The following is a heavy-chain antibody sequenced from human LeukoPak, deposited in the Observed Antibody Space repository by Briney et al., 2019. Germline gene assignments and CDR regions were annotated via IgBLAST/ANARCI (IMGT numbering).Heavy chain of an antibody. CDR3: ARWGFGGVLDAFDI. CDR1: GGSISSYY. Sequence: SQTLSLTCTVSGGSISSYYWSWIRQPPGKGLEWIGYIYYSGSTNYNPSLKSRVTISVDTSKNQFSLKLSSVTAADTAVYYCARWGFGGVLDAFDIWGQGTMVTVSS. CDR2: IYYSGST. J-gene: IGHJ3*02. V-gene: IGHV4-59*01. D-gene: IGHD3-16*01.